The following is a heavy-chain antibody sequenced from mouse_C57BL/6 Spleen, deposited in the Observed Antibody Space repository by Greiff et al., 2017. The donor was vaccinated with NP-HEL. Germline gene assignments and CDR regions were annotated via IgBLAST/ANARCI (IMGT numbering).Heavy chain of an antibody. Sequence: VQLQQPGAELVRPGPSVKLSCKASGYTFTSYWMHWVKQRPGQGLEWIGVIDPSDSYTNYNQKFKGKATLTVDTSSSTAYMQLSSLTSEDSAVYYCARNYYGSSWDWYFDVWGTGTTVTVSS. D-gene: IGHD1-1*01. V-gene: IGHV1-59*01. CDR1: GYTFTSYW. J-gene: IGHJ1*03. CDR2: IDPSDSYT. CDR3: ARNYYGSSWDWYFDV.